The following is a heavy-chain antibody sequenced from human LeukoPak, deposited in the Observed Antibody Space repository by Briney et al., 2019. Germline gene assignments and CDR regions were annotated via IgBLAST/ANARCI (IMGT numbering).Heavy chain of an antibody. V-gene: IGHV4-39*07. J-gene: IGHJ4*02. CDR1: GGSISSSSYY. D-gene: IGHD2-2*01. CDR2: IYYSGST. Sequence: SETLSLTCTVSGGSISSSSYYWGWIRQPPGKGLEWIGSIYYSGSTYYNPSLKSRVTISVDTSKNQFSLKLSSVTAADTAVYYCPRDQGLLYYFDYWGQGTLVTVSS. CDR3: PRDQGLLYYFDY.